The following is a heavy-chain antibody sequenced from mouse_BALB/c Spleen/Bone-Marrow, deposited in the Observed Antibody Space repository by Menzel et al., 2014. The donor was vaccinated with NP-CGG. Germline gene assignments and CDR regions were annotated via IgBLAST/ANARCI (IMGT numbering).Heavy chain of an antibody. D-gene: IGHD2-4*01. CDR3: SREITRYAVDY. V-gene: IGHV1-54*01. CDR1: GYAFTNYW. J-gene: IGHJ4*01. Sequence: QVQLKDSGAELVRPGTSVKVSCKAPGYAFTNYWIEWVKQRPGQGLEWIGVINPGSGGVNYNEKFKGKATLTADKSSSTAYIQLSSLTSDDSAVYFCSREITRYAVDYWGQGTSVTVSS. CDR2: INPGSGGV.